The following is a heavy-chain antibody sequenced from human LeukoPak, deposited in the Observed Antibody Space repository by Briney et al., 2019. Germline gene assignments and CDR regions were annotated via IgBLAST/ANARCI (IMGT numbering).Heavy chain of an antibody. CDR1: GGSVSSGSYY. V-gene: IGHV4-61*01. J-gene: IGHJ4*02. Sequence: SETLSLTCTVSGGSVSSGSYYWSWIRQPPGKGLEWIGYIYYSGSTNYNPSLKSRVTISADTSKNQFSLKLSSVTAADTAVYYCARAWIQLWPLNFDYWGQGTLVTVSS. D-gene: IGHD5-18*01. CDR2: IYYSGST. CDR3: ARAWIQLWPLNFDY.